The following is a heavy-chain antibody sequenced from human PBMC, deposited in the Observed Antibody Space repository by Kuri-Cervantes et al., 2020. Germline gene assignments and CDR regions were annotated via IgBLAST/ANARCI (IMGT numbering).Heavy chain of an antibody. D-gene: IGHD6-19*01. Sequence: SETLSLTCAVYGGSFSGYYWSWIRQPPGKGLEWIGEINHSGSTNYNPSLKSRVTISVDTFKNQFSLKLSSVTAADTAVYYCARRRIEEVPGMGDWFDPWGQGTLVTVSS. J-gene: IGHJ5*02. CDR1: GGSFSGYY. CDR2: INHSGST. CDR3: ARRRIEEVPGMGDWFDP. V-gene: IGHV4-34*01.